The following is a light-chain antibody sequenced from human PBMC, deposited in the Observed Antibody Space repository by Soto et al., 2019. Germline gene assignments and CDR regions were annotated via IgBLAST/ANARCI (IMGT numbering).Light chain of an antibody. CDR2: KAS. J-gene: IGKJ1*01. Sequence: DIQMTQSHSTLSGSVGDRVTITCRASHTISSWLASYQQKPARAAKRLIYKASTLKSGVPSRFSGSGSGTEFIPTISSLQPDDFATYYCQHYNSYSEAFGQGTKVDIK. V-gene: IGKV1-5*03. CDR1: HTISSW. CDR3: QHYNSYSEA.